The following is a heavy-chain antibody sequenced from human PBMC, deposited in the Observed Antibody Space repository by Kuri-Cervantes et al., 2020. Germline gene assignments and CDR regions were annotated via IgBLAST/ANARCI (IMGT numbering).Heavy chain of an antibody. V-gene: IGHV3-74*01. CDR3: ARDRYCSGGSCYFYYYYYMDV. CDR1: GFTFSSYW. Sequence: GGSLRLSCAASGFTFSSYWMHWVRQAPGKGLVWVSRINSDGSSTSYADSVKGRFTISRDNAKNTLYLQMNSLRAEDTAVYYCARDRYCSGGSCYFYYYYYMDVWGKGTTVTVSS. CDR2: INSDGSST. D-gene: IGHD2-15*01. J-gene: IGHJ6*03.